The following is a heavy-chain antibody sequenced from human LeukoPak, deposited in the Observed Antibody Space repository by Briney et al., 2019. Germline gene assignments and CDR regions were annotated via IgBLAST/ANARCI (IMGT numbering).Heavy chain of an antibody. CDR2: ISSSSSTI. Sequence: GGSLRLSCAASGFTFSSYSMNWVRQAPGKGLEWVSYISSSSSTIYYADSVKGRFTISRDNAKNSLYLQMNSLRVEDTAVYYCARVFRPSLTVFIIRSAFDIWGQGTMVTVSS. D-gene: IGHD3-3*01. V-gene: IGHV3-48*01. CDR3: ARVFRPSLTVFIIRSAFDI. J-gene: IGHJ3*02. CDR1: GFTFSSYS.